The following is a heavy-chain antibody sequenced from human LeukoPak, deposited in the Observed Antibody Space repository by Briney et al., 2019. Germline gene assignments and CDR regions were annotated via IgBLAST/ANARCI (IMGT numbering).Heavy chain of an antibody. CDR1: GGSISSYY. J-gene: IGHJ4*02. Sequence: SETLSLTCTVSGGSISSYYWSWIRQSPGKGLECIGYIHYTGSTNYNPSLKSRVTISVETSKNQFSLKLNSVTAADTAVYYCARVSGYDWESFYDYWGQGTLVTVSS. CDR2: IHYTGST. CDR3: ARVSGYDWESFYDY. D-gene: IGHD5-12*01. V-gene: IGHV4-59*01.